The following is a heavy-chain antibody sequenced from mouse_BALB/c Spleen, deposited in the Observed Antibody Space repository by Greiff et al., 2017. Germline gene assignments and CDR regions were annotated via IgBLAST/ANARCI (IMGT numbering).Heavy chain of an antibody. Sequence: VRLQQSGAELVRPGALVKLSCKASGFNIKDYYMHWVKQRPEQGLEWIGWIDPENGNTIYDPKFQGKASITADTSSNTAYLQLSSLTSEDTAVYYCARNDGYYPFDYWGQGTTLTVSS. CDR3: ARNDGYYPFDY. D-gene: IGHD2-3*01. V-gene: IGHV14-1*02. CDR1: GFNIKDYY. J-gene: IGHJ2*01. CDR2: IDPENGNT.